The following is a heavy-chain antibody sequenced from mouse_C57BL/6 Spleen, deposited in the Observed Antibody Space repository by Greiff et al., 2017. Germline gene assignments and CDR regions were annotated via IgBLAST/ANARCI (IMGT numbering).Heavy chain of an antibody. CDR1: GYTFTSYW. CDR2: IYPSDSET. CDR3: ARRGLYDGYYD. J-gene: IGHJ2*01. D-gene: IGHD2-3*01. Sequence: QVQLQQPGAELVRPGSSVKLSCKASGYTFTSYWMDWVKQRPGQGLEWIGNIYPSDSETHYNQKFKDKATLTVDKSSSTAYMQLSSLTSEDSAVYYCARRGLYDGYYDWGQGTTLTVSS. V-gene: IGHV1-61*01.